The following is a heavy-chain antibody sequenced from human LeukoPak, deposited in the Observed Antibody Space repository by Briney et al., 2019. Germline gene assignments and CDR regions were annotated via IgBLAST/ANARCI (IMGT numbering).Heavy chain of an antibody. D-gene: IGHD5-18*01. V-gene: IGHV3-21*01. Sequence: GGSLRLSCAASGFTFSSYSMNWVRQAPGKGLEWVSSISSSSSYIYYADSVKGRFTISRDNAKNSLYLQMNSLRAEDTAVYYCARAGYSANYYYYYGMGVWGQGTTVTVSS. CDR2: ISSSSSYI. J-gene: IGHJ6*02. CDR1: GFTFSSYS. CDR3: ARAGYSANYYYYYGMGV.